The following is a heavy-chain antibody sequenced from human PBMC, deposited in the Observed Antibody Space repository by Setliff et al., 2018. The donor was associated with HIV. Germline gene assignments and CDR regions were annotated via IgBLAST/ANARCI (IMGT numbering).Heavy chain of an antibody. Sequence: PSETLSLTCAVSVGSISSTNWWTWVRQPPGKGLEWIGEIYHSGTTKYNPSLESRVIISIEKSKKHFSLRLSSVTAADTAAYYCARGGDYYDSTGARAGFDFWGQGTMVTVSS. V-gene: IGHV4-4*02. CDR1: VGSISSTNW. D-gene: IGHD3-22*01. CDR2: IYHSGTT. J-gene: IGHJ3*01. CDR3: ARGGDYYDSTGARAGFDF.